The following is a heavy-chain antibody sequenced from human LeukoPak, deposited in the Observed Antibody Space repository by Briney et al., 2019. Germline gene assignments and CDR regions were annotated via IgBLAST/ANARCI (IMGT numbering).Heavy chain of an antibody. CDR3: ARVPVWSRSMIVVATPQYYFDY. CDR2: IYYSGST. D-gene: IGHD3-22*01. Sequence: PSETLSLTCTVSGDSISSSSYYWGWIRQPPGKGLEWIGSIYYSGSTYYNPSLKSRVTISVDTSKNQFSLKLSSVTAADTAVYYCARVPVWSRSMIVVATPQYYFDYWGQGTLVTVSS. CDR1: GDSISSSSYY. J-gene: IGHJ4*02. V-gene: IGHV4-39*07.